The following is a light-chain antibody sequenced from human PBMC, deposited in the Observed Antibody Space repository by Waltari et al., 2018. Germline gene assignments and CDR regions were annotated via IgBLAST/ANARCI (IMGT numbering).Light chain of an antibody. V-gene: IGLV3-21*04. J-gene: IGLJ3*02. CDR3: QVWDSSSDHGWV. Sequence: SYVLTQPPSVSVAPGKTARITCGGHNIGSKSVHWYQQKPGQAPVLVIYYDSDRPSGIPERFSGSNSGNTATLTISMVEAGDEADYYCQVWDSSSDHGWVFGGGTKLTVL. CDR2: YDS. CDR1: NIGSKS.